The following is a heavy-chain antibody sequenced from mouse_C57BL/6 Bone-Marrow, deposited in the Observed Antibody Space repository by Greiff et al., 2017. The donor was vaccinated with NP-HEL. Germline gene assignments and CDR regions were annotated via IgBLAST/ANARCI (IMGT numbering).Heavy chain of an antibody. J-gene: IGHJ3*01. CDR1: GFTFSSYG. V-gene: IGHV5-6*01. CDR2: ISSGGSYT. CDR3: ARQGGGYPFAY. D-gene: IGHD2-2*01. Sequence: EVQRVESGGDLVKPGGSLKLSCAASGFTFSSYGMSWVRQTPDKRLEWVATISSGGSYTYYPDSVKGRFTISRDNAKNTLYLQMSSLKSEDTAMYYCARQGGGYPFAYWGQGTLVTVSA.